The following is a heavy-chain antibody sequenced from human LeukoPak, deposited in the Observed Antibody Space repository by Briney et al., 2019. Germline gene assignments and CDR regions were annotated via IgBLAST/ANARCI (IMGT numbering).Heavy chain of an antibody. Sequence: PGGSLRLCCAASGFTVSSNYMSWVRQAPGKGLEWVSVIYSGGSTYYADSVKGRFTISRHNSKNTLYLQMNSLRAEDTAVYYCARAPEWLIFDYWGQGTLVTVSS. CDR3: ARAPEWLIFDY. V-gene: IGHV3-53*04. D-gene: IGHD6-19*01. CDR2: IYSGGST. J-gene: IGHJ4*02. CDR1: GFTVSSNY.